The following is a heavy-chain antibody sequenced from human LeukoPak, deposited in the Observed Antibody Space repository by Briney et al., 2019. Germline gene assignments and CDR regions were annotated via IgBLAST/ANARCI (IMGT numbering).Heavy chain of an antibody. V-gene: IGHV3-33*08. D-gene: IGHD6-19*01. Sequence: GGSLRLSCAASGFTSSSYAMSWVRQAPGKGLEWVARLVYDARSDYANSVKGRFSISRDDSKNTLFLDMSNLRVEDTALYYCARDLSAAFDFWGQGVLVTVSS. CDR3: ARDLSAAFDF. CDR1: GFTSSSYA. CDR2: LVYDARS. J-gene: IGHJ4*02.